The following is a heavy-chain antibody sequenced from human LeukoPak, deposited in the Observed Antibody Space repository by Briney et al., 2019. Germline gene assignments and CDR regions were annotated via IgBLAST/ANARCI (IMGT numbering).Heavy chain of an antibody. Sequence: PGGSLRLSCAASGFTFSSYSMNWVRQAPGKGLEWVSSISSSSSYIYYADSVKGRFTISRDNAKNSLYLQMNSLRAEDTALYYCAKDILYYPRDGYFQHWGQGTLVTVSS. CDR3: AKDILYYPRDGYFQH. J-gene: IGHJ1*01. CDR2: ISSSSSYI. CDR1: GFTFSSYS. V-gene: IGHV3-21*04. D-gene: IGHD1-26*01.